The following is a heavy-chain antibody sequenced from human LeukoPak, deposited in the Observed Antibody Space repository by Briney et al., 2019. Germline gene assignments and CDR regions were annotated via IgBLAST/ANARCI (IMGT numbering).Heavy chain of an antibody. CDR2: ISSSSSTI. Sequence: GGSLTPSCAASGFTFSSYSMNWVRQAPGKGLEWVSYISSSSSTIYYADSVKGRFTISRDNSKNTLYLQMNSLRAEDTAVYYCAKGITMTPYYFDYWGQGTLVTVSS. J-gene: IGHJ4*02. CDR3: AKGITMTPYYFDY. D-gene: IGHD3-22*01. V-gene: IGHV3-48*01. CDR1: GFTFSSYS.